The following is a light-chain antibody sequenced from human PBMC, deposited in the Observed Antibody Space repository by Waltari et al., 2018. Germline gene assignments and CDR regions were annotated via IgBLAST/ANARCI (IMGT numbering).Light chain of an antibody. CDR3: QKYVNLPAT. V-gene: IGKV3-20*01. CDR2: DAS. Sequence: IVLTQFPGTLSLPPGESATPSCRASQSVSKYLAWYQQRPGQAPRLLIYDASIRATGIPDRFSGSGSGTDFSLTISRLEPEDFAVYYCQKYVNLPATFGQGTKVEIK. CDR1: QSVSKY. J-gene: IGKJ1*01.